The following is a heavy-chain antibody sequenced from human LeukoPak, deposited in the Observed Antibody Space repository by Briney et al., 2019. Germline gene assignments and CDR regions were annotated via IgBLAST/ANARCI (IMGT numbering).Heavy chain of an antibody. Sequence: SGTLSLTCAVSGGSISNNNWWTWVRQPPGKGLEWIGEIYHSGITNYNPSLKSRVAISVDTSKNQFSLKLSSVTAADTAVYYCARLSPAPGYWGQGTLVTVSS. CDR3: ARLSPAPGY. D-gene: IGHD2/OR15-2a*01. J-gene: IGHJ4*02. CDR2: IYHSGIT. CDR1: GGSISNNNW. V-gene: IGHV4-4*02.